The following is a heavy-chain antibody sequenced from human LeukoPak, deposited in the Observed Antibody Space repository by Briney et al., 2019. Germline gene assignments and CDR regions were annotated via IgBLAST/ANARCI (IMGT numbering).Heavy chain of an antibody. CDR1: GFTFSSYA. V-gene: IGHV3-23*01. J-gene: IGHJ5*02. Sequence: GGSLRLSCAASGFTFSSYAMSWVRQAPGKGLEWVSAISGSGGNRYYADSVKGRFTISRDNSKNTLYLQMNSLRAEDTAVYYCAKDDNYIRFLSWGQGTLVTVSS. CDR3: AKDDNYIRFLS. D-gene: IGHD3-16*01. CDR2: ISGSGGNR.